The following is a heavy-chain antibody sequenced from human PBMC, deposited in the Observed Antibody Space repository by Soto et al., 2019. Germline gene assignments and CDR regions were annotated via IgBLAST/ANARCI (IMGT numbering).Heavy chain of an antibody. J-gene: IGHJ4*02. CDR2: INHSGST. Sequence: SETLSLTCAVYGGSFSGYYWSWIRQPPGKGLEWIGEINHSGSTNYNPSLKSRVTISVATSKNQFSLKLSSVTAADTAVYYCARGFVAASGVKDRPMIALDYWGQGTLVTVSS. V-gene: IGHV4-34*01. D-gene: IGHD3-22*01. CDR1: GGSFSGYY. CDR3: ARGFVAASGVKDRPMIALDY.